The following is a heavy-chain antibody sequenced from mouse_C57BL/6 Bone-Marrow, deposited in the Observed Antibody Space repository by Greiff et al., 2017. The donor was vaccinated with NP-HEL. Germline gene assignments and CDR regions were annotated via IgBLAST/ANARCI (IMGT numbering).Heavy chain of an antibody. CDR2: INYDGSST. V-gene: IGHV5-16*01. Sequence: EVMLVESEGGLVQPGSSMKLSCTASGFTFSDYYMAWVRQVPEKGLEWVANINYDGSSTYYLDSLKSRFIISRDNAKNILYLQMSSLKSEDTATYYCARGGYYYGSSYDWYFDVWGTGTTVTVSS. CDR1: GFTFSDYY. J-gene: IGHJ1*03. D-gene: IGHD1-1*01. CDR3: ARGGYYYGSSYDWYFDV.